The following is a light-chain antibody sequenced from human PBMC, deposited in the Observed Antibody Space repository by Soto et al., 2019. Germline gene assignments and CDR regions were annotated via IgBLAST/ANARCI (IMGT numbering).Light chain of an antibody. CDR1: QGVGRF. Sequence: EIVLTQSPGTLSLSPGERATLSCRASQGVGRFLAWYQQKPGQAPRLLIYVTSNRVTGIPARFSGSGSGTDYTLTISSLEPEDSAVYYCHQRQSWPRTFGQGTKVDIK. CDR2: VTS. V-gene: IGKV3-11*01. J-gene: IGKJ1*01. CDR3: HQRQSWPRT.